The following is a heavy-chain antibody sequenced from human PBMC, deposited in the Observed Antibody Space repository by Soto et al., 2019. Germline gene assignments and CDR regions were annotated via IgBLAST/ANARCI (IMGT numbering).Heavy chain of an antibody. D-gene: IGHD2-15*01. CDR2: IIPIFGTA. Sequence: SVKVSCKASGGTFSSYAISWVLQAPGQGLEWMGGIIPIFGTANYAQKFQGRVTITADESTSTAYMELSSLRSEDTAVYYCARESRYCSGGSCYFLPGIDYWGQGTLITVSS. J-gene: IGHJ4*02. CDR3: ARESRYCSGGSCYFLPGIDY. V-gene: IGHV1-69*13. CDR1: GGTFSSYA.